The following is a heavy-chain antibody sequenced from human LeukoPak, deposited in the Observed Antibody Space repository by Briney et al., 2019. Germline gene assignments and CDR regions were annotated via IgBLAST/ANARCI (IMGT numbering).Heavy chain of an antibody. CDR2: INNDNGNT. CDR3: AREVRDRDWNYAFDY. CDR1: GYTFTNYA. Sequence: ASVKVSCKASGYTFTNYAMHWVRQAPGQRLEWMGWINNDNGNTKYSQEFQGRVTITRDISSNTAYMALSSLRPEDMGVYYCAREVRDRDWNYAFDYWGQGTLVTVSS. J-gene: IGHJ4*02. V-gene: IGHV1-3*03. D-gene: IGHD1-7*01.